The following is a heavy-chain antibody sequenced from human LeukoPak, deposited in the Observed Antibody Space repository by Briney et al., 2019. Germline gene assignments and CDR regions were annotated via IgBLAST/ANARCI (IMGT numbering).Heavy chain of an antibody. J-gene: IGHJ4*02. CDR2: MYPNSGNT. V-gene: IGHV1-8*01. D-gene: IGHD3-10*01. Sequence: GSVKVSCEASGDTFTSYDSGAGRQATGQGLGWMGWMYPNSGNTGYAQKSQGRITMTRNTYISTAYMELSSLRSEDTAVYYCARVTYYYGSGSYKPLGYWGQGTLVTVSS. CDR3: ARVTYYYGSGSYKPLGY. CDR1: GDTFTSYD.